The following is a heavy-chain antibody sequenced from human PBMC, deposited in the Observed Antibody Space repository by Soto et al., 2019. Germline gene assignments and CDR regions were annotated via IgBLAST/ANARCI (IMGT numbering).Heavy chain of an antibody. CDR1: GGSISDFY. J-gene: IGHJ4*02. CDR3: ARAPMVITRSYFDL. D-gene: IGHD2-21*01. V-gene: IGHV4-59*01. Sequence: KTSETLSLTCTVSGGSISDFYWSWVRQPPGEGLEWIGYIYDSGNTNYNPSLKSRVSISLDTSKKQLSLKLTSVTAADTAVYFCARAPMVITRSYFDLWGQGTPVTVSS. CDR2: IYDSGNT.